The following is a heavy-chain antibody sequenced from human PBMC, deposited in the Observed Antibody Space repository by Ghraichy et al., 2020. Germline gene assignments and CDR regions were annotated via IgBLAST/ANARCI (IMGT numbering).Heavy chain of an antibody. Sequence: SETLSLTCTVSGGSISSNSYYWGWIRQPPGKGLEWIGSIYYSGSTYFNPSLKSRVTISVDTSKNQFSLKLSSVTAADTAVYYCARQWVYGGNWGHLYDSDYWGQGILVTVSS. D-gene: IGHD4-23*01. V-gene: IGHV4-39*01. CDR1: GGSISSNSYY. CDR2: IYYSGST. J-gene: IGHJ4*02. CDR3: ARQWVYGGNWGHLYDSDY.